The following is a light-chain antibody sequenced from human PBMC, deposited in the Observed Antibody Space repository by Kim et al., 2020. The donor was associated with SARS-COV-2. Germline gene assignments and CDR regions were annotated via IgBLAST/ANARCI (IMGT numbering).Light chain of an antibody. CDR2: KAS. J-gene: IGKJ1*01. Sequence: DIQMTQSPSTLSASIGDRVTITRRASRNIATWVAWYQQKPGEAPRLLIYKASNLKSGVPSRFSGSGSGTEFTLTTDSLQADDLATYYCQQYKSYPWTFGQGTKLEI. V-gene: IGKV1-5*03. CDR1: RNIATW. CDR3: QQYKSYPWT.